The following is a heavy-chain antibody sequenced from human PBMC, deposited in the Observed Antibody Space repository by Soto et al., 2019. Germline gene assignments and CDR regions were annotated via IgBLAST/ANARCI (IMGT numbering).Heavy chain of an antibody. Sequence: GGSLRLSCSASGFNFGSYGMTWVRQAPGKGLEWVSGLTASGLNTYYTDSVKGRFTISRDNSRNTVYLQMSGLRVEDTAVFHCAKGLGNAKDAWGQGTTVTVSS. CDR3: AKGLGNAKDA. V-gene: IGHV3-23*01. J-gene: IGHJ6*02. CDR1: GFNFGSYG. D-gene: IGHD2-8*01. CDR2: LTASGLNT.